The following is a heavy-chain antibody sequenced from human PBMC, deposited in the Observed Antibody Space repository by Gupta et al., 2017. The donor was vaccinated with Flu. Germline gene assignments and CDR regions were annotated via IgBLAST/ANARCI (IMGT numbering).Heavy chain of an antibody. CDR1: GDSISSDVW. CDR3: ARDKDFELPAD. J-gene: IGHJ4*02. Sequence: QVQLQESGPGLVKPSGTLSLTCAVSGDSISSDVWWSWVRQPPGKGLEWIGEIYHSGDTNYNPSLKSRVTMSVDKSKNQFSLNLSSVTAADTAVYFCARDKDFELPADGGPGALVTVSS. CDR2: IYHSGDT. V-gene: IGHV4-4*02. D-gene: IGHD3-9*01.